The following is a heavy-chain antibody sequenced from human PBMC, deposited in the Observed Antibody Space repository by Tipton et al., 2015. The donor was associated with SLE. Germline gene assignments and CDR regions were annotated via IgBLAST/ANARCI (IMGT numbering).Heavy chain of an antibody. CDR3: ARILAAAGTGGY. D-gene: IGHD6-13*01. CDR1: GFTFSSYA. J-gene: IGHJ4*02. V-gene: IGHV4-34*01. Sequence: GSLRLSCAASGFTFSSYAMSWVRQAPGKGLEWIGEINHSGSTNYNPSLKSRVTISVDTSKNQFSLKLSSVTAADTAVYYCARILAAAGTGGYWGQGTLVTVSS. CDR2: INHSGST.